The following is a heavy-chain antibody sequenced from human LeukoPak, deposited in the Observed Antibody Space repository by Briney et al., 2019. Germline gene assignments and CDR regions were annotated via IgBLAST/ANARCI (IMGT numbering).Heavy chain of an antibody. D-gene: IGHD3-22*01. CDR2: IYYSGST. CDR3: ARRVYYDSSGYYPYYFDY. V-gene: IGHV4-4*02. J-gene: IGHJ4*02. Sequence: SETLSLTCTVSGGSISSSNWWSWVRQPPGKGLEWIGSIYYSGSTYYNPSLKSRVTISVDTSKNQFSLKLSSVTAADTAVYYCARRVYYDSSGYYPYYFDYWGQGTLVTVSS. CDR1: GGSISSSNW.